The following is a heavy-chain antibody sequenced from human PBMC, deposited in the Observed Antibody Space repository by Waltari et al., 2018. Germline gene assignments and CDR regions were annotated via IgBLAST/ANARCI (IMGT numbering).Heavy chain of an antibody. Sequence: EVQLVQSGAEVKKPGATVKISCKVSGYTFTDYYMHWVQQAPGKGLEWMGLVDPEDGETIYAEKFQGRVTRTADTSTDTAYMELSSLRSEDTAVYYCARDKVGRNYYGSGRFDYWAREPWSPSPQ. CDR1: GYTFTDYY. J-gene: IGHJ4*02. D-gene: IGHD3-10*01. CDR2: VDPEDGET. V-gene: IGHV1-69-2*01. CDR3: ARDKVGRNYYGSGRFDY.